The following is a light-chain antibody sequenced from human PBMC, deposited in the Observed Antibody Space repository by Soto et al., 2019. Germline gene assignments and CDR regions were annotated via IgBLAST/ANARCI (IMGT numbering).Light chain of an antibody. CDR2: GNS. Sequence: QPVLTQPPSVSGPPGQRVTISCTGSSSNIGAGYDVHWYQQLPGTAPKLLIYGNSNRPSGVPDRLSGSKSGTSASLAITGLQAEDEADYYCQSYDSSLSGYVFGTGTKVTVL. V-gene: IGLV1-40*01. J-gene: IGLJ1*01. CDR3: QSYDSSLSGYV. CDR1: SSNIGAGYD.